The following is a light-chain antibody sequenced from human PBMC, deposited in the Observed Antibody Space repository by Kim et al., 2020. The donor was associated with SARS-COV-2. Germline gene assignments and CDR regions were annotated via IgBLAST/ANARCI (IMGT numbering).Light chain of an antibody. V-gene: IGLV2-11*01. CDR2: DVS. J-gene: IGLJ1*01. CDR1: SSDVGGYNY. CDR3: CSYAGSAYV. Sequence: PGQSVTISGTVTSSDVGGYNYVSWYQQHPGKAPKLMIYDVSKRPSGVPDRFSGSKSGNTASLTISGLQAEDEADYYCCSYAGSAYVFGTGTKVTVL.